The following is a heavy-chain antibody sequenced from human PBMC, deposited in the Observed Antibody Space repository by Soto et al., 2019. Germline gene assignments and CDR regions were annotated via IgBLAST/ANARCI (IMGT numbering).Heavy chain of an antibody. CDR1: GDSISSGNKY. J-gene: IGHJ6*02. CDR2: IFSSGTT. CDR3: ARVPSPFDYYYAMDV. Sequence: PSETLSLTCTVSGDSISSGNKYWSWIRQPPGKGLEWIGYIFSSGTTYYNPSLKSRLTMSLDASRNQFSLKLNSLTDADTAVYFCARVPSPFDYYYAMDVWGQGTTVTFSS. V-gene: IGHV4-30-4*01. D-gene: IGHD3-16*01.